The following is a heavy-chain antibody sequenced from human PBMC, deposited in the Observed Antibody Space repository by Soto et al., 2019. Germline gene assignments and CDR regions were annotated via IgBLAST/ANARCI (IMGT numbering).Heavy chain of an antibody. J-gene: IGHJ4*02. D-gene: IGHD5-18*01. CDR1: GFTFSSYA. V-gene: IGHV3-30-3*01. CDR3: ARDLRHSYGYLEVDDY. Sequence: QVQLVESGGGVVQPGRSLRLSCAASGFTFSSYAMHWVRQAPGKGLEWVAVISYDGSNKYYADSVKGRFTISRDNSKNTLYLQMNSLRAEDTAVYYCARDLRHSYGYLEVDDYWGQGTLVTVSP. CDR2: ISYDGSNK.